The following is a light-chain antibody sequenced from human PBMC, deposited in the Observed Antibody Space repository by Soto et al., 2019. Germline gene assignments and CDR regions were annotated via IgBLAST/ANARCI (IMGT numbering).Light chain of an antibody. J-gene: IGKJ5*01. V-gene: IGKV3-15*01. Sequence: EIVMTQSPATLSVSPGEGATLSCRASQSVNSNLAWYRHKPGQAPRLLIYRASTRAAGLPDRFSGSGSGTEFTLPISSLQSEDFAVYYCQQYHKWPITFGQGTRLEIK. CDR1: QSVNSN. CDR3: QQYHKWPIT. CDR2: RAS.